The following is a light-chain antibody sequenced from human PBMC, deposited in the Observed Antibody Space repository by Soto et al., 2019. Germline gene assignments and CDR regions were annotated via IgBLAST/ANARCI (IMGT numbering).Light chain of an antibody. V-gene: IGLV1-40*01. Sequence: QSVLTQPPSVSGAPGQTITMSCTGSGSNVGASYDVHWYQVLPGAGPRLLIYKNNNRPSGVPDRFSGSKSGTSASLAITGLRAEDEADYYCAAWDDSLNGLLFGGGTQLTVL. CDR1: GSNVGASYD. J-gene: IGLJ2*01. CDR3: AAWDDSLNGLL. CDR2: KNN.